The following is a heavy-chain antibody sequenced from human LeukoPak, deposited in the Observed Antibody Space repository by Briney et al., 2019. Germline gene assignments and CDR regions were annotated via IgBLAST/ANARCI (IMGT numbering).Heavy chain of an antibody. J-gene: IGHJ4*02. CDR3: ARGYYDFWSGYSSYFDY. CDR1: GGSFSGYY. V-gene: IGHV4-34*01. CDR2: INHSGST. D-gene: IGHD3-3*01. Sequence: SETLSLTCAVYGGSFSGYYWSWIRQPPGKGLEWIGEINHSGSTNYNPSLKSRVTTSVDTSKNQFSLKLSSVTAADTAVYYCARGYYDFWSGYSSYFDYWGQGTLVTVSS.